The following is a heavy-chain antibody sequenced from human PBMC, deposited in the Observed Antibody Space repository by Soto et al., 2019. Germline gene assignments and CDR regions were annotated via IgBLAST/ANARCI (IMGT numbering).Heavy chain of an antibody. J-gene: IGHJ6*03. CDR3: ARQGYQGIAAHLAHYYYYMDV. D-gene: IGHD6-6*01. CDR2: IYYSGST. Sequence: SETLSLTCTVSGGSISSSSYYWGWIRQPPGKGLEWIGSIYYSGSTYYNPSLKSRVTISVDTSKNQFSLKLSSVTAADTAVYYCARQGYQGIAAHLAHYYYYMDVWGKGTTVTVSS. V-gene: IGHV4-39*01. CDR1: GGSISSSSYY.